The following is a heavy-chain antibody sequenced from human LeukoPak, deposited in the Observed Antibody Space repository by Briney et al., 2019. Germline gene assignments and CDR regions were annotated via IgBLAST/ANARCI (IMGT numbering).Heavy chain of an antibody. CDR2: IIPIFDIT. V-gene: IGHV1-69*04. CDR1: GGTFSSYA. CDR3: ARDRSEIVAHYGY. J-gene: IGHJ4*02. Sequence: SVKVSCKASGGTFSSYAISWVRQAPGQGLEWMGRIIPIFDITNYGQKFQGRVTITADTSTSTAYMELSGLRSEDTAVYYCARDRSEIVAHYGYWGQGTLVTVSS. D-gene: IGHD3-10*01.